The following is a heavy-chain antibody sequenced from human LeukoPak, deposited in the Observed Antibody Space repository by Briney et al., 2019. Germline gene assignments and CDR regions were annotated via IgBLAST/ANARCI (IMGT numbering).Heavy chain of an antibody. V-gene: IGHV4-39*01. J-gene: IGHJ4*02. CDR3: ARHNPDYWSGYYLYYFDY. CDR2: IYYSGST. CDR1: GGSISSSSYY. D-gene: IGHD3-3*01. Sequence: SETLSLTCTVSGGSISSSSYYWGWIRQPPGKGLEWIGSIYYSGSTYYNPSLKSRVTISVDTSKNQFSLKLSSVTAADTAVYYCARHNPDYWSGYYLYYFDYWGQGTLVTVSS.